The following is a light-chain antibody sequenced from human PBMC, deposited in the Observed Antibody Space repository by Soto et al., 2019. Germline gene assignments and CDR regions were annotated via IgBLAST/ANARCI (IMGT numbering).Light chain of an antibody. J-gene: IGLJ2*01. CDR1: SSDVGGYNY. CDR2: EVD. CDR3: TSYATGDTFP. Sequence: QSALTQPASVSGSPGQSITISCTGTSSDVGGYNYVSWYQQHPGKVPKLLIYEVDKRPSGVPDRFSGSKSGNTASLTVSGLQAEDEADYYCTSYATGDTFPFGGGTKLTVL. V-gene: IGLV2-8*01.